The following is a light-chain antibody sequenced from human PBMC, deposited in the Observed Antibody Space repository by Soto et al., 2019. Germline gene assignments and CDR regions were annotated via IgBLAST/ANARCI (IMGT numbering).Light chain of an antibody. J-gene: IGLJ2*01. V-gene: IGLV1-36*01. CDR1: TSNIGTNA. CDR3: ATWDDSLNAVV. Sequence: QLVLTQPPSVSEAPGQRVTISCSGRTSNIGTNAVNWYQQLPGKAPKLLIYYDDLLPSRVSDRFSASKSGTSASLAISGLQSEDEADYYCATWDDSLNAVVFGGGTQLTVL. CDR2: YDD.